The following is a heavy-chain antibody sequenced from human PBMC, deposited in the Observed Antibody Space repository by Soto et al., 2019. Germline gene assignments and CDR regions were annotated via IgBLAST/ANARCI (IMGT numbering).Heavy chain of an antibody. CDR1: GGSISGYY. J-gene: IGHJ6*03. CDR3: ARGGTNYYYYYMDV. V-gene: IGHV4-59*01. D-gene: IGHD1-1*01. CDR2: IYYSGST. Sequence: SETLSLTCTVSGGSISGYYWSWIRQPPGKGLEWIGYIYYSGSTNYNPSLKSRVTISVDTSKNQFPLKLSSVTAADTAVYYCARGGTNYYYYYMDVWGKGTTVTVS.